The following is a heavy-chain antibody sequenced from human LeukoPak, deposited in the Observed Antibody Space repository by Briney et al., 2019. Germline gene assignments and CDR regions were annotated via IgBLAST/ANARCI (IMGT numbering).Heavy chain of an antibody. CDR3: ATGVSRFSSGWYPPDT. V-gene: IGHV3-30-3*01. Sequence: GGSLRLSCAPSGFTFRNYAMHGVRQAPGKGLEWVAVISFDGSKKYFADSVKGRFTISRDNSKSTLYLQMNSLRAEDTAVYYCATGVSRFSSGWYPPDTWGQGALVTVSS. J-gene: IGHJ5*02. CDR1: GFTFRNYA. D-gene: IGHD6-19*01. CDR2: ISFDGSKK.